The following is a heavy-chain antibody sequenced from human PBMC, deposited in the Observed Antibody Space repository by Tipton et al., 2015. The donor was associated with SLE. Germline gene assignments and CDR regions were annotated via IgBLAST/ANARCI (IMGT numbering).Heavy chain of an antibody. V-gene: IGHV4-34*01. J-gene: IGHJ4*02. CDR1: GGSFSGYY. CDR2: INHSGST. CDR3: ALRFWGAFDY. Sequence: TLSLTCAVYGGSFSGYYWGWIRQPPGKGLEWIGEINHSGSTNYNPSLKSRVTISVDTSKNQFSLKLSSVTAADTAVYYCALRFWGAFDYWGQGTLVTVSS. D-gene: IGHD3-3*01.